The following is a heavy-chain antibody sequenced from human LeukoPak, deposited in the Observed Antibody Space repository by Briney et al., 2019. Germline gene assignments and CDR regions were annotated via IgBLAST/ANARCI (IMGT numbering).Heavy chain of an antibody. CDR3: ARGRPLAYCGGDCVHYYYYYYMDV. CDR1: GGSISSYY. J-gene: IGHJ6*03. D-gene: IGHD2-21*01. Sequence: PSETLSLTCTVSGGSISSYYWSWIRQPAGKGLEWIGRIYTSGSTNYNPSLKSRVTMSVDTSKNQFSLKLSSVTAADTAVYYCARGRPLAYCGGDCVHYYYYYYMDVWGKGTTVTVSS. V-gene: IGHV4-4*07. CDR2: IYTSGST.